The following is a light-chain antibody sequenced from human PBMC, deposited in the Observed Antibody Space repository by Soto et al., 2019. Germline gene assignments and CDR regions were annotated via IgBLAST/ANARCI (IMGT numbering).Light chain of an antibody. V-gene: IGLV2-14*01. CDR3: NSYTHINPLV. Sequence: QSVLTQPASVSGSPGQSITISCTGTGSDVGGYNSVSWFQQHPSKAPKLIIYEVSHRPSGVSIRFSGSKSGNTASLTISGLQAEDDADYYCNSYTHINPLVFGPGTKVTVL. CDR2: EVS. J-gene: IGLJ1*01. CDR1: GSDVGGYNS.